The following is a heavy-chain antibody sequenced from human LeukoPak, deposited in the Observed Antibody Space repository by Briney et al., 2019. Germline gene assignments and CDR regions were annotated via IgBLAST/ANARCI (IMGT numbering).Heavy chain of an antibody. CDR3: ARQTSKGWGIDY. D-gene: IGHD3-16*01. CDR2: IYHSGST. J-gene: IGHJ4*02. CDR1: RYSISSGYY. V-gene: IGHV4-38-2*01. Sequence: SETLSLTCAVSRYSISSGYYWGWIRQPPGKGRGGIGSIYHSGSTYYNPSLRSRVTISVDTSKNQFSLRVSSVTAADTAVYYCARQTSKGWGIDYWGQGILVTVSS.